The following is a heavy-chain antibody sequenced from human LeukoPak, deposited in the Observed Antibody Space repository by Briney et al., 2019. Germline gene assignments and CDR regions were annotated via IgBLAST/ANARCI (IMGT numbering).Heavy chain of an antibody. CDR3: LNWKLEDGMDV. V-gene: IGHV3-30-3*01. D-gene: IGHD1-20*01. CDR2: ISYDGSNK. J-gene: IGHJ6*02. CDR1: GFTFSSYA. Sequence: GRSLRLSCAASGFTFSSYAMHWVRQAPGKGLEWVAVISYDGSNKYYAGSVKGRFTISRDNSKNTLYLQMNSLRAEDTAVYYCLNWKLEDGMDVWGQGTTVTVSS.